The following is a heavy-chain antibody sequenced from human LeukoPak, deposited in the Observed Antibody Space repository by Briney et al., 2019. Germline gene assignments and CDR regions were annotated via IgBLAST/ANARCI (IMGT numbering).Heavy chain of an antibody. V-gene: IGHV3-7*01. CDR2: INQDGRDK. CDR1: GFTFSSDW. CDR3: AGGAAY. Sequence: TGGSLRLSCAASGFTFSSDWMSWVRQAPGKGLEWVANINQDGRDKSYVDSVRGRFTISRDNARNSLYLQMNSLRAEDTAIYYCAGGAAYWGQGTLVTVSS. J-gene: IGHJ4*02.